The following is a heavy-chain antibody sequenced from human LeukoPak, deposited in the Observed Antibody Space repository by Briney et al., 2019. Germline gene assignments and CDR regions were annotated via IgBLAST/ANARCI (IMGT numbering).Heavy chain of an antibody. CDR3: ARDSHEYSSSECGY. Sequence: GGSLRLSCAASGFTFSSYSMNWVRQAPGKGLEWVSSISSSSSYIYYADSVKGRFTISRDNAKNSLYLRMNSLRAEDTAVYYCARDSHEYSSSECGYWGQGTLVTVSS. CDR1: GFTFSSYS. CDR2: ISSSSSYI. V-gene: IGHV3-21*01. J-gene: IGHJ4*02. D-gene: IGHD6-6*01.